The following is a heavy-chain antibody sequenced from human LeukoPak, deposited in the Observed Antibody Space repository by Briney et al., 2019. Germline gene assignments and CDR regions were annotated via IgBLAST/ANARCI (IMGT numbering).Heavy chain of an antibody. CDR1: GASITTTLYY. V-gene: IGHV4-39*01. Sequence: SETLSLTCTVSGASITTTLYYWVWARQSPGKGLEWIGSFYYGGITYYHPSLKSRVTISVDTSKNQFSLKLSSVTAADTAVYYCARRITGTTRLAWFDPWGQGTLVTVSS. D-gene: IGHD1-7*01. J-gene: IGHJ5*02. CDR2: FYYGGIT. CDR3: ARRITGTTRLAWFDP.